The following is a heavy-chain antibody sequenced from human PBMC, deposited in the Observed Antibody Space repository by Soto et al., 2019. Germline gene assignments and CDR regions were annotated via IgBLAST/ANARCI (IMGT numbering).Heavy chain of an antibody. J-gene: IGHJ4*02. V-gene: IGHV1-69*13. CDR3: ARDRQDDSSGYYAGTQYYFDY. D-gene: IGHD3-22*01. CDR2: IIPIFGTA. Sequence: ASVKVSCKASGGTFSSYAISWVRQAPGQGLEWMGGIIPIFGTANYAQKFQGRVTITADESTSTAYMELSSLRSEDTAVYYCARDRQDDSSGYYAGTQYYFDYWGQGTLVTVSS. CDR1: GGTFSSYA.